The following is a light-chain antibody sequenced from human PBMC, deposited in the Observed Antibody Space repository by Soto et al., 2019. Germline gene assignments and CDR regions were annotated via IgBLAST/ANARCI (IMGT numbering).Light chain of an antibody. CDR2: DVT. CDR1: RSDVGGYNF. J-gene: IGLJ2*01. Sequence: QSALTQPASVSGSPGQSITISCTGTRSDVGGYNFVSWYQQHPGKVPKLLIYDVTHRPSGVSNRFSASKSANTASPTISGLQAEDEADYYCSSYTSTNTLVFGGGTKVTVL. V-gene: IGLV2-14*01. CDR3: SSYTSTNTLV.